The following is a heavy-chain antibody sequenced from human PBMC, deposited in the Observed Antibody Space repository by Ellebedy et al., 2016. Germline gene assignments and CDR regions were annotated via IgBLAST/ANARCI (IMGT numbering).Heavy chain of an antibody. CDR3: ARAWGANTVTPFDY. D-gene: IGHD4-17*01. CDR1: GFSFSRYG. CDR2: ISYDGNNQ. J-gene: IGHJ4*01. Sequence: GESLKISXAASGFSFSRYGMHWVRQAPGKGLDWVATISYDGNNQQYSDSVKGRFTISRDDSKNTLYLQMNSLRAEDTAVYYCARAWGANTVTPFDYWGQGTLVTVSS. V-gene: IGHV3-30*03.